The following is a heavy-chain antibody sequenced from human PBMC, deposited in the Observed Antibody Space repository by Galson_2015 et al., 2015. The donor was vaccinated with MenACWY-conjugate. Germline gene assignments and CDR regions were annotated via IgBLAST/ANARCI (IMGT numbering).Heavy chain of an antibody. CDR3: ARAGGIGWSWADR. J-gene: IGHJ5*02. CDR1: GYTFTGYS. V-gene: IGHV7-4-1*02. Sequence: SVKVSCKASGYTFTGYSINWVRQAPGQGLEWMGWIHTNTGNPTYAQGFTGRFVFSLDTSVNTAFLQISSLKADDTAVYYCARAGGIGWSWADRWGQGTLVTVSS. D-gene: IGHD6-19*01. CDR2: IHTNTGNP.